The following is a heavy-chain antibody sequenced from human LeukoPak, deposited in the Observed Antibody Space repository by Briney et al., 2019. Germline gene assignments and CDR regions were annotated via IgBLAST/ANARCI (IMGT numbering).Heavy chain of an antibody. CDR3: AKGTYYYGSGSYYFDY. CDR2: IKSKTDGGTT. Sequence: GGSLRLSCAASGFTFSNAWMSWVRQAPGKGLEWVGRIKSKTDGGTTDYAAPVKGRFTISRDDSKNTLYLQMNSLRAEDTAVYYCAKGTYYYGSGSYYFDYWGQGTLVTVSS. J-gene: IGHJ4*02. V-gene: IGHV3-15*01. CDR1: GFTFSNAW. D-gene: IGHD3-10*01.